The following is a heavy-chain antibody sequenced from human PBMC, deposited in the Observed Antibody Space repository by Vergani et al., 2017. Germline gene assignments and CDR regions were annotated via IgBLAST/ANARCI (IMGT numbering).Heavy chain of an antibody. J-gene: IGHJ4*02. V-gene: IGHV1-69*08. D-gene: IGHD6-13*01. CDR1: GGTFSSYT. CDR2: IIPILGIA. CDR3: ARERRMAAAGTGSPIDY. Sequence: QVQLVQSGAEVKKPGSSVKVSCKASGGTFSSYTISWVRQAPGQGLEWMGRIIPILGIANYAQKFQGRVTITADKSTSTAYMELSSLRSEDTAVYYCARERRMAAAGTGSPIDYWGQGTLVTVSS.